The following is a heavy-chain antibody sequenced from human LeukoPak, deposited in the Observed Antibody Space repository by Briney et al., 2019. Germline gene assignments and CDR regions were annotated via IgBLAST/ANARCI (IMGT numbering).Heavy chain of an antibody. J-gene: IGHJ4*02. CDR1: GFTFSSYS. V-gene: IGHV3-48*04. CDR2: ISSSSSTI. D-gene: IGHD5-18*01. Sequence: GGSLRLSCAASGFTFSSYSMNWVRQAPGKGLEWVSYISSSSSTIYYGDSVKGRFTISRDNAKNSLYLQMNSLRAEDTAVYYCASGYRYFDNWGQGTLVTVSS. CDR3: ASGYRYFDN.